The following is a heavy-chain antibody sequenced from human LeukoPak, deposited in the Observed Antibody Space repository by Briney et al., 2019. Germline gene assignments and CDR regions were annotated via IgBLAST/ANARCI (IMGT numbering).Heavy chain of an antibody. CDR2: INHSGST. D-gene: IGHD6-13*01. V-gene: IGHV4-34*01. CDR1: GGSFSGYY. J-gene: IGHJ5*02. CDR3: ASRVTAAAGMSQLYNWFDP. Sequence: SQTLSLTCAVYGGSFSGYYWSWIRQPPGKGLEWIGEINHSGSTNYNPSLKSRVTISVDTSKNQFSLKLSSVTAADTAVYYCASRVTAAAGMSQLYNWFDPWGQGTLVTVSS.